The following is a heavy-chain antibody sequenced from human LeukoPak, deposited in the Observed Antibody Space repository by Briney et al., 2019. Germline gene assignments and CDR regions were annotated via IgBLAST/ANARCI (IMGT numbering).Heavy chain of an antibody. D-gene: IGHD2-21*01. CDR3: VRDRHYSAAPSDY. Sequence: GSSVKVSCKASGGTFSNDAISWVRQAPGQGLDWMGRIIPILGIVKNAQKFQGRVTITADSSTSTAYMELRSLRSEDTAVYYCVRDRHYSAAPSDYWGQGTLVTVSS. V-gene: IGHV1-69*04. J-gene: IGHJ4*02. CDR2: IIPILGIV. CDR1: GGTFSNDA.